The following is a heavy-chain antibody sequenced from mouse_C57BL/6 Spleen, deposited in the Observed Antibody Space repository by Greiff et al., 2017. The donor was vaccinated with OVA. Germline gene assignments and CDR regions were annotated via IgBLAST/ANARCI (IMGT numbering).Heavy chain of an antibody. Sequence: VQLQQSGPELVKPGASVKISCKASGYTFTDYYMNWVKQSHGKSLEWIGDINPNNGGTSYNQKFKGKATLTVDKSSSTAYMELRSLTSEDSAVYYCARRYSNVLGDWGQGTTLTVSS. D-gene: IGHD2-5*01. CDR3: ARRYSNVLGD. CDR2: INPNNGGT. CDR1: GYTFTDYY. V-gene: IGHV1-26*01. J-gene: IGHJ2*01.